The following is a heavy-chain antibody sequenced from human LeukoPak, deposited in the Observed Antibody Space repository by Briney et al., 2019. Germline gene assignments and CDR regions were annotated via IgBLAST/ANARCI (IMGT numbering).Heavy chain of an antibody. CDR1: GGSFSGYY. CDR3: ARHNPRHCRSTSCYGFDY. V-gene: IGHV4-34*01. Sequence: SETLCLTCAVYGGSFSGYYWSWIRQPPGKGLEWIGEINHSGSTNYNPSLKSRVTISVDTSKNQFSLKLSSVTAADTAVYYCARHNPRHCRSTSCYGFDYWGQGTLVTVSS. CDR2: INHSGST. D-gene: IGHD2-2*01. J-gene: IGHJ4*02.